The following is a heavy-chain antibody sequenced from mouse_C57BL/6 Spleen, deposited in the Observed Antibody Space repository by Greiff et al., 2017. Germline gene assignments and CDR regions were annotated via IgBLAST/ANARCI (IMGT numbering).Heavy chain of an antibody. CDR1: GFTFSSYG. CDR2: ISSGGSYT. D-gene: IGHD1-1*02. Sequence: EVTLVESGGDLVKPGGSLKLSCAASGFTFSSYGMSWVRQTPDKRLEWVATISSGGSYTYYPDSVKGRFTISRDNAKNTLYLQMSSLKSEDTAMYYCASDGPGTILGYWGQGTTLTVSS. CDR3: ASDGPGTILGY. J-gene: IGHJ2*01. V-gene: IGHV5-6*01.